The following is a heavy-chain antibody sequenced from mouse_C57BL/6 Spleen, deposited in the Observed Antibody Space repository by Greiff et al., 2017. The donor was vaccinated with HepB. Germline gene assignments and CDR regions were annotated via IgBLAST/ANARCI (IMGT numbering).Heavy chain of an antibody. V-gene: IGHV1-39*01. CDR1: GYSFTDYN. CDR2: INPNYGTT. Sequence: VQLKESGPELVKPGASVKISCKASGYSFTDYNMNWVKQSNGKSLEWIGVINPNYGTTSYNQKFKGKATLTVDQSSSTAYMQLNSLTSEDSAVYYCGVVYYGYDGGFAYWGQGTLVTVSA. CDR3: GVVYYGYDGGFAY. J-gene: IGHJ3*01. D-gene: IGHD2-2*01.